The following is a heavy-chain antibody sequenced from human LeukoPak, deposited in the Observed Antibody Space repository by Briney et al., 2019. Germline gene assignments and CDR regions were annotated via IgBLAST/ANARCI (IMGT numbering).Heavy chain of an antibody. CDR3: TRVSWRGEIY. Sequence: PGGSLRLSCAASGFTFSSYEMNWVRQAPGKGLEWVSSISRGGSPIYYADSVKGRFTTSRGNAKKSLFLQMNSLRAEDTAVYYCTRVSWRGEIYWGQGTLVSVSS. V-gene: IGHV3-48*03. D-gene: IGHD3-3*01. CDR1: GFTFSSYE. J-gene: IGHJ4*02. CDR2: ISRGGSPI.